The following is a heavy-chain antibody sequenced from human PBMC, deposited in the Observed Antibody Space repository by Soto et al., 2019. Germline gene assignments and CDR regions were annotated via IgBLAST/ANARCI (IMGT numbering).Heavy chain of an antibody. CDR1: SGPDRSHN. CDR3: GSQGIDSLQGLVDV. V-gene: IGHV4-59*08. D-gene: IGHD4-4*01. CDR2: VYYTGDT. J-gene: IGHJ6*02. Sequence: QVQLQQSGPRLVKPSETLSLTCTVSSGPDRSHNWGWIRQPPGRGLEWIGYVYYTGDTAYNPSLRSQGSISADTSTNDISLTLSSVTAADAAVYYFGSQGIDSLQGLVDVWGQGTTVSVSS.